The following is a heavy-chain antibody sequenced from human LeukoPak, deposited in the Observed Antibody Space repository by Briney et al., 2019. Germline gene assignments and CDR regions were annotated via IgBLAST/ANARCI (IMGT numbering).Heavy chain of an antibody. Sequence: PGGSLRLSCAASGFNFKYYAMTWVRQAPGKGLEWVSSISGSADYTYYADSVKGRFTISRDNSKDTLYLQVNSLRAEDMAVFYCAKGQDANYLPLDLWGRGTLVTVSS. D-gene: IGHD4/OR15-4a*01. V-gene: IGHV3-23*01. CDR2: ISGSADYT. CDR3: AKGQDANYLPLDL. J-gene: IGHJ2*01. CDR1: GFNFKYYA.